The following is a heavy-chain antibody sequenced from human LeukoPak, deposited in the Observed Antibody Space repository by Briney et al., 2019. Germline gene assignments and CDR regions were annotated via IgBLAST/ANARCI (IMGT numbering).Heavy chain of an antibody. D-gene: IGHD6-13*01. V-gene: IGHV4-59*10. CDR2: IYTSGST. Sequence: SETLSLTCAVYGGSFSGYYWSWIRQPAGKGLEWIGRIYTSGSTSYSPSLKSRVTMSVDTSKNQISLKLTSVTAADTAVYYCARDSSSYNWFDPWGQGTLVTVSS. CDR3: ARDSSSYNWFDP. CDR1: GGSFSGYY. J-gene: IGHJ5*02.